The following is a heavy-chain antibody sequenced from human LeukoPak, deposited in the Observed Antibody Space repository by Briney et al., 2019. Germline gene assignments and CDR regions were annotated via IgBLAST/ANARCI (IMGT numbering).Heavy chain of an antibody. Sequence: SETLSLTCSVSGGSIGTYYWSWIHQPAGEGLEWIGRIYTGGSTNYNPSLKSRVTLSIETPKNQFSLELTSVTAADTAVYYCARAPTAYCLSTNCQPYFDYWGQGILVTVSS. D-gene: IGHD2-2*01. J-gene: IGHJ4*02. CDR3: ARAPTAYCLSTNCQPYFDY. V-gene: IGHV4-4*07. CDR1: GGSIGTYY. CDR2: IYTGGST.